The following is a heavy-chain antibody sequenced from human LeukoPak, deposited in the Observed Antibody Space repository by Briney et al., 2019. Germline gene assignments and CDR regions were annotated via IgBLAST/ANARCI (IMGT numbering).Heavy chain of an antibody. CDR3: ARGSGPTLDY. CDR1: GGSFSGYY. CDR2: INHSGST. J-gene: IGHJ4*02. Sequence: SETLSLTCAVYGGSFSGYYWSWIRQPPGKGLEWIGEINHSGSTNYNPSLKSRVTISVDTSKNQFSLKLSSVTAADTAVYYCARGSGPTLDYWGQGTLVTVSS. V-gene: IGHV4-34*01.